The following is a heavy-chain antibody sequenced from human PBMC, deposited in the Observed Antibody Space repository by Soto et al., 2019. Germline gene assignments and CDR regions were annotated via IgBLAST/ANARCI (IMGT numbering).Heavy chain of an antibody. D-gene: IGHD3-10*01. V-gene: IGHV4-34*01. CDR3: ARDRRYYYGSGAYYYYYGMDV. CDR1: GGSFSGYY. J-gene: IGHJ6*02. CDR2: INNSGST. Sequence: SETLSLTCAVYGGSFSGYYWSWIRQPPGKGLEWIREINNSGSTNYNPSLKSRVTISVDTSKNQFSLKLSSVTAADTAVYYCARDRRYYYGSGAYYYYYGMDVWGQGTTVTVSS.